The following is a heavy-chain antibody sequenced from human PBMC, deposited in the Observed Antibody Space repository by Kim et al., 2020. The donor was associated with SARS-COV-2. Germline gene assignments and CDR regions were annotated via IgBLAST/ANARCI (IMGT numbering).Heavy chain of an antibody. Sequence: SETLSLTCTVSGGSISSSSYYWGWIRQPPGKGLEWIGSIYYSGSTYYNPSLKSRVTISVDTSKNQFSLKLSSVTAADTAVYYCARGGRITIFGVVIRPLYNWFDPWGQGTLVTVSS. J-gene: IGHJ5*02. CDR3: ARGGRITIFGVVIRPLYNWFDP. D-gene: IGHD3-3*01. V-gene: IGHV4-39*07. CDR2: IYYSGST. CDR1: GGSISSSSYY.